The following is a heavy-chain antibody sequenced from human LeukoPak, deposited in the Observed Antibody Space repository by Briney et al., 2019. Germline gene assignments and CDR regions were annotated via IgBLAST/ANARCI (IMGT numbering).Heavy chain of an antibody. CDR2: ISGGGSNI. J-gene: IGHJ6*02. CDR3: TRTPTYGFWSGYTLDV. CDR1: GFTFSTYE. D-gene: IGHD3-3*01. V-gene: IGHV3-48*03. Sequence: GGSLRLSCAASGFTFSTYEMNWVRQAPGKGLEWVSYISGGGSNIYYADSVKGRFTVSRDDAKNSLSLQVNSLRAEDTAVYYCTRTPTYGFWSGYTLDVWGQGTTVTVSS.